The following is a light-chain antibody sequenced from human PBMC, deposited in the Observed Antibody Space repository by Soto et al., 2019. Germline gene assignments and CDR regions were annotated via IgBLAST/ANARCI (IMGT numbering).Light chain of an antibody. J-gene: IGLJ1*01. Sequence: SALPKPASGSGSPGQSITISCTGTSSDVGGYNYVSWYQHHPGKAPKLIIYDVSNRPSGVSIRFSGSKSDNTASLTISGLQPEDEADYHCSSYTTSNTRQIVFGTGTKVTVL. CDR1: SSDVGGYNY. CDR2: DVS. V-gene: IGLV2-14*03. CDR3: SSYTTSNTRQIV.